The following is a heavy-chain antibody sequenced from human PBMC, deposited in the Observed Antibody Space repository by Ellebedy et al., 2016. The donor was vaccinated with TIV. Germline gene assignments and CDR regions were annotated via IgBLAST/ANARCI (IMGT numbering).Heavy chain of an antibody. Sequence: GGSLRLXCAASGFSFSSYGMHWVRQAPGKGLEWLAVISYDGSKTYYGDSMKGRFSISRDNSKNTLYLQMNGLRAEDTALYYCAKERSVSSGRYFWRLDSPKQDLDYYGMDVWGQGTTVTVSS. CDR1: GFSFSSYG. V-gene: IGHV3-30*18. D-gene: IGHD1-26*01. CDR2: ISYDGSKT. CDR3: AKERSVSSGRYFWRLDSPKQDLDYYGMDV. J-gene: IGHJ6*02.